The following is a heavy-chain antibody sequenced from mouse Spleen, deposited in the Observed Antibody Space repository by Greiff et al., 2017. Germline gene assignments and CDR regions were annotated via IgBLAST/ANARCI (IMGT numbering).Heavy chain of an antibody. CDR3: ARDYGSSYERYFDV. Sequence: VQLQQSGPELVKPGASVKISCKASGYAFSSSWMNWVKQRPGKGLEWIGRIYPGDGDTNYNGKFKGKATLTADKSSSTAYMQLSSLTSEDSAVYFCARDYGSSYERYFDVWGAGTTVTVSS. J-gene: IGHJ1*01. CDR2: IYPGDGDT. D-gene: IGHD1-1*01. CDR1: GYAFSSSW. V-gene: IGHV1-82*01.